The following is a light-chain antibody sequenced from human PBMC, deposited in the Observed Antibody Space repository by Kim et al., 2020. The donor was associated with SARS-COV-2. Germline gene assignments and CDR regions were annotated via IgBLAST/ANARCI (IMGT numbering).Light chain of an antibody. CDR1: KLGDYD. V-gene: IGLV3-1*01. Sequence: VSQEQTSSTTCAEDKLGDYDSCWYQQTPRQSTVLVIYQNNKRPSGIPARFSASSSGNAATMTSAGTQAIDEADYCCQAWDSGNCYVFGSGTQVTVL. CDR3: QAWDSGNCYV. CDR2: QNN. J-gene: IGLJ1*01.